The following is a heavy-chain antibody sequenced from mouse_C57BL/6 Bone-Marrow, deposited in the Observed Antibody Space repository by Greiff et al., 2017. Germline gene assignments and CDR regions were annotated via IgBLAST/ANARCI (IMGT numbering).Heavy chain of an antibody. V-gene: IGHV1-81*01. J-gene: IGHJ2*01. CDR2: IYPRSGNT. D-gene: IGHD1-1*01. CDR3: ARQYSGSQDY. CDR1: GYTFTSYG. Sequence: QVQLKQSGAELARPGASVKLSCKASGYTFTSYGISWVKQRTGQGLEWIGEIYPRSGNTYYNEKFKCKATLTADKSSSTAYMELRRLTSEDSAVYFCARQYSGSQDYWGQGTTLTVSS.